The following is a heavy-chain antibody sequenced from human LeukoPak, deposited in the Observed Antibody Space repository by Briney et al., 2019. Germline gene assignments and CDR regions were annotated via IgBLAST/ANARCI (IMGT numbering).Heavy chain of an antibody. D-gene: IGHD2-21*01. Sequence: GGSLRLSCAASGFTFSSYGMSWVRQAPGKGLEWVSAISGSGGSTYYADSVKGRFTLSRDNSKNTLYLQMNSLRAEDTAVYYCAKEGFALGLFDPWGQGTLVTVSS. CDR3: AKEGFALGLFDP. CDR2: ISGSGGST. J-gene: IGHJ5*02. V-gene: IGHV3-23*01. CDR1: GFTFSSYG.